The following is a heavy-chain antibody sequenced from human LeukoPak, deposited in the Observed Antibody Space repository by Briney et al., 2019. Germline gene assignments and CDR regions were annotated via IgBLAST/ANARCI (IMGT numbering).Heavy chain of an antibody. CDR1: GFIFSDHY. CDR3: ASPVGATTVRAFDI. J-gene: IGHJ3*02. V-gene: IGHV3-72*01. Sequence: GGSLRLSCAASGFIFSDHYMDWVRQAAGKGLEWVGRTRNEANIYTTKYAASVKGRFTISRDDSKNSLYLQMNSLKTEDTAVYYCASPVGATTVRAFDIWGQGTMVTVSS. CDR2: TRNEANIYTT. D-gene: IGHD1-26*01.